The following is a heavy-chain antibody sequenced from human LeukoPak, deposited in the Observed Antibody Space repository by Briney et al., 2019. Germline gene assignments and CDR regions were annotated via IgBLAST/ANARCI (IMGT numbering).Heavy chain of an antibody. CDR2: INHSGST. CDR3: ARAPLHVDTAMVHGWYGMDV. Sequence: KPSETLSLTCAVYGGSFSGYYWSWIRQPPGKGLEWIGEINHSGSTNYNPSLKSRVTISVDTSKNQFSLKLSSVTAADTAVYYCARAPLHVDTAMVHGWYGMDVWGQGTTVTVSS. D-gene: IGHD5-18*01. V-gene: IGHV4-34*01. J-gene: IGHJ6*02. CDR1: GGSFSGYY.